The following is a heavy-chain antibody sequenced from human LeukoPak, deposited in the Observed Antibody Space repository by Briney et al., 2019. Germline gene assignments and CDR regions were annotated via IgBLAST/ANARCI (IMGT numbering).Heavy chain of an antibody. J-gene: IGHJ4*02. CDR2: IKRKIDGGGTA. CDR1: GFTFSNYW. Sequence: GGSLRLSCIASGFTFSNYWMSWVRQAPGKGLEWVGRIKRKIDGGGTADYAAPVKGRFTISRDDSKNTLFLQMNSLETEDTGVYYCTDDLHYFASDWGQGTLVTVSS. D-gene: IGHD3-10*01. V-gene: IGHV3-15*01. CDR3: TDDLHYFASD.